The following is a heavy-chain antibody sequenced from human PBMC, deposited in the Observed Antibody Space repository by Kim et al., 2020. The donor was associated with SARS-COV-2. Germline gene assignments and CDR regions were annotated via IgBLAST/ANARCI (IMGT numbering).Heavy chain of an antibody. D-gene: IGHD3-9*01. Sequence: SETLSLTCTVSGGSISSYYWSWIRQPPGKGLEWIGYIYYSGSTNYNPSLKSRVTISVDTSKNQFSLKLSSVTAADTAVYYCARVDQNWYFDLWGRGTLVTVSS. J-gene: IGHJ2*01. CDR3: ARVDQNWYFDL. V-gene: IGHV4-59*01. CDR2: IYYSGST. CDR1: GGSISSYY.